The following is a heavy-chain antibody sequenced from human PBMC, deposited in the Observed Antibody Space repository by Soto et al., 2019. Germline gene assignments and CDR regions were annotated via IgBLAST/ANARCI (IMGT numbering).Heavy chain of an antibody. D-gene: IGHD3-3*01. Sequence: PGGSLRLSCAASGFTFSSYAMHWVRQAPGKGLEWVAVISYDGSNKYYADSVKGRFTISRDNSKNTLYLQMNSLRAEDTAVYYCVRDHAIFGVVNWFDPWGQGTLVTVSS. J-gene: IGHJ5*02. V-gene: IGHV3-30-3*01. CDR2: ISYDGSNK. CDR3: VRDHAIFGVVNWFDP. CDR1: GFTFSSYA.